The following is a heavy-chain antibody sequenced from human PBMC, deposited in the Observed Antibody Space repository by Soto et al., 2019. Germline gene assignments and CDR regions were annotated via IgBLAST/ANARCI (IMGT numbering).Heavy chain of an antibody. D-gene: IGHD5-12*01. Sequence: QVQLVQSGAEVKKPGASVKVSCKASGYTFTSYAMHWVRQAPGQRLEWMGWINAGNGNTKYSQKFQGRVTITRDTSASTAYMELSSLRSEDTAVYYCARDSWDIVAFDYWCQGTLVTVSS. J-gene: IGHJ4*02. CDR3: ARDSWDIVAFDY. CDR1: GYTFTSYA. CDR2: INAGNGNT. V-gene: IGHV1-3*01.